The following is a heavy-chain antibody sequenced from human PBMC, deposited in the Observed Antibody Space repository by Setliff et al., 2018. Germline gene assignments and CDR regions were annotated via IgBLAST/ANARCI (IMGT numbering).Heavy chain of an antibody. D-gene: IGHD3-9*01. Sequence: SETLSLTCTVTGGSFDSGTHYWSWIRQPAGKVPEWIGLIQGTGNTNYNPSLQSRATISIDTSRNQISLKITSVTAADTALYSCAGTPARGTTWLSPFDYWVPETLLVTVSS. CDR1: GGSFDSGTHY. V-gene: IGHV4-61*02. CDR3: AGTPARGTTWLSPFDY. J-gene: IGHJ4*03. CDR2: IQGTGNT.